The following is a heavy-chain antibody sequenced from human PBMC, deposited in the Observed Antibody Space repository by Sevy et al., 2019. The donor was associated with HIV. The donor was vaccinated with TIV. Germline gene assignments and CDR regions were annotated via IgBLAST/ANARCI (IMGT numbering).Heavy chain of an antibody. Sequence: ASVKVSCKVSGYTLTKLSMHWVRQVRGKGLEWMGSFDPEDGKRIYAQKFQGRFTMTEDTSTDTGYLDLNSLRSEDSAVYFCATTKDYYVSSGDPFDYWGQGTLVTVSS. V-gene: IGHV1-24*01. CDR2: FDPEDGKR. CDR3: ATTKDYYVSSGDPFDY. J-gene: IGHJ4*02. D-gene: IGHD3-22*01. CDR1: GYTLTKLS.